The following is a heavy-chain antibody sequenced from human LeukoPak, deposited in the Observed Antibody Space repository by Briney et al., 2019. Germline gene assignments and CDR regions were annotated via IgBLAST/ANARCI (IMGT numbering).Heavy chain of an antibody. D-gene: IGHD6-13*01. J-gene: IGHJ4*02. CDR2: ISWNSGSI. Sequence: PGGSLRLSCAASGFTFDDYAMHWVRQAPGKGLEWVSGISWNSGSIGYADSVKGRFTISRDNAKNSLYLQMNGLRAEDTALYYCAKDTGFIAAAGNSFDYWGQGTLVTVSS. CDR1: GFTFDDYA. CDR3: AKDTGFIAAAGNSFDY. V-gene: IGHV3-9*01.